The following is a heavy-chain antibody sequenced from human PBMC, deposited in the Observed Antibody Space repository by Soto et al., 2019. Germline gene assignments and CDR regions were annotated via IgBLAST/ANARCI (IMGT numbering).Heavy chain of an antibody. CDR1: GFTFSSYG. D-gene: IGHD3-10*01. Sequence: QVQLVESGGGMVQPGRSLRLSCAASGFTFSSYGMHWVRQAPGKGLEWVAVIWYDGSNKYYADSVKGRFTISRDNSKNTLYLQMNSLRAEDTAVYYCASEQKGITMVRELGYWGQGTLVTVSS. CDR2: IWYDGSNK. V-gene: IGHV3-33*01. J-gene: IGHJ4*02. CDR3: ASEQKGITMVRELGY.